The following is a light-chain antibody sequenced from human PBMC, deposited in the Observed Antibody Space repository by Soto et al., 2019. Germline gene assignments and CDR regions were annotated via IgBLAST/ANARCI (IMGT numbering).Light chain of an antibody. CDR3: QVWYTTSDHPV. CDR1: NIASKG. Sequence: SYELTQPPSVSVAPGQTARITCGGNNIASKGVNWYQHKPGQAPVLVVYDGRDRPSGIPERFSGSNSGNTATLTISSVEAGDEADDYCQVWYTTSDHPVFGGGTKLTVL. J-gene: IGLJ2*01. V-gene: IGLV3-21*02. CDR2: DGR.